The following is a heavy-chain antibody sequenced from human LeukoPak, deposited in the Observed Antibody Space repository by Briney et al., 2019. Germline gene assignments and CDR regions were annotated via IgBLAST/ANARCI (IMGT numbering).Heavy chain of an antibody. CDR1: GGSFSGYY. CDR3: AGESRNFDY. Sequence: PSETLSLTCAVYGGSFSGYYWSWIRQPPGKGLEWIGEINHSGSTNYNPSLKSRVTISVDTSKNQFSLKLSSVTAADTAVYYCAGESRNFDYWGQGTLVTVSS. D-gene: IGHD3-10*01. V-gene: IGHV4-34*01. J-gene: IGHJ4*02. CDR2: INHSGST.